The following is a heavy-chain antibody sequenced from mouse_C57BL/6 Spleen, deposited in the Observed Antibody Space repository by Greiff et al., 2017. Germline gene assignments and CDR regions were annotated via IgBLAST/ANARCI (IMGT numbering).Heavy chain of an antibody. D-gene: IGHD2-4*01. V-gene: IGHV5-12*01. J-gene: IGHJ4*01. CDR3: ARPYYDYVYAMDY. CDR2: ISNGGGST. Sequence: EVKVVESGGGLVQPGGSLKLSCAASGFTFSDYYMYWVRQTPEKRLEWVAYISNGGGSTYYPDTVKGRFTISRDNAKNTLYLQMSRLKSEDTAMYYCARPYYDYVYAMDYWGQGTSVTVSS. CDR1: GFTFSDYY.